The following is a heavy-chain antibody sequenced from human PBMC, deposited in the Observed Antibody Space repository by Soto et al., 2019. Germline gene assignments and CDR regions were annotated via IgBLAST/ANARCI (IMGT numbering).Heavy chain of an antibody. Sequence: QITLKESGPTLVKPTQTLTLTCTFSGFSLSTSGVGVGWIRQPPGKALEWLALIYWNEDKRYSPSLKSRLTITKDTSKNQVVLTMTNMDPVDTATYYCAHRRITIFGADGMDVWGQGTTVTVSS. CDR3: AHRRITIFGADGMDV. CDR2: IYWNEDK. CDR1: GFSLSTSGVG. D-gene: IGHD3-3*01. J-gene: IGHJ6*02. V-gene: IGHV2-5*01.